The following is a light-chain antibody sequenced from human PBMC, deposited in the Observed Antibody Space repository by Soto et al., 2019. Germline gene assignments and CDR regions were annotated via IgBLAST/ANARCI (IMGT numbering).Light chain of an antibody. V-gene: IGKV3-20*01. Sequence: EIVLTQSPGTLSLSPGEGASLPCRASQSVTSNYLAWYQQRPGQAPRLLIYGASSRATGIPDRFSGGGSGTDFTLTISRLEPEDFAVYYCQQYGSSSPTTFGQGTRLEIE. CDR3: QQYGSSSPTT. J-gene: IGKJ5*01. CDR2: GAS. CDR1: QSVTSNY.